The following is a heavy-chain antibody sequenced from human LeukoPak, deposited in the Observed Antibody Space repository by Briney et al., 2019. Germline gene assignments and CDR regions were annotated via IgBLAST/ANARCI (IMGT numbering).Heavy chain of an antibody. J-gene: IGHJ6*02. V-gene: IGHV4-59*01. CDR3: ARDAQYGMDV. Sequence: PSETLSLTSTVSGGSISSYYWSWIRQPPGKGLEWIGYIYCSGSTNYNPSLKSRVTISVDTSKNQFSLKLSSVTAADTAVYYCARDAQYGMDVWGQGTTVTVSS. CDR2: IYCSGST. CDR1: GGSISSYY.